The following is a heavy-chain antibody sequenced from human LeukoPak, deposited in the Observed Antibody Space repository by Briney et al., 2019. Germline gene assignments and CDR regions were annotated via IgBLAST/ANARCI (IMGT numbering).Heavy chain of an antibody. CDR3: ARDAEIGGYYPWRDY. CDR2: INPNSGGT. Sequence: ASVKVSCKASGYTFTGYYMHWVRQAPGQGLEWMGRINPNSGGTNYAQKFQGRVTMTRDTSISTAYMELSRLRSDDTAVYYCARDAEIGGYYPWRDYWGQEPWSPSPQ. V-gene: IGHV1-2*06. J-gene: IGHJ4*01. CDR1: GYTFTGYY. D-gene: IGHD3-22*01.